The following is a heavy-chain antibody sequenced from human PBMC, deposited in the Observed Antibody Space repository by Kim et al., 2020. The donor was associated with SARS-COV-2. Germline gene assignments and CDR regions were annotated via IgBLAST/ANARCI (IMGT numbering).Heavy chain of an antibody. V-gene: IGHV3-23*01. D-gene: IGHD1-26*01. CDR3: ARKRPGASQRYFDL. CDR1: GFTFSDYA. CDR2: LSDSGVYT. J-gene: IGHJ2*01. Sequence: GGSLRLSCAASGFTFSDYAMTWVRQAPGKGPEWVSVLSDSGVYTYYADSVKDRFTISRDNFKNTLYLQMNRPRAEDTAVYYCARKRPGASQRYFDLWGRGTLVTVSS.